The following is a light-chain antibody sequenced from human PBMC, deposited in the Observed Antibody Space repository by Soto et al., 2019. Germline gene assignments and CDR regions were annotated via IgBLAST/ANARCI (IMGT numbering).Light chain of an antibody. J-gene: IGLJ1*01. CDR3: ISYAGSNNYV. Sequence: LTQPPSASGSPGQSVTISCTGTSSDVGGYSSVAWFQHHPGKAPKLMIYEVSKRPSGVPDRFSGSKSGNTASLTVSGLQAEDEADYYCISYAGSNNYVFGTGTKVTVL. V-gene: IGLV2-8*01. CDR1: SSDVGGYSS. CDR2: EVS.